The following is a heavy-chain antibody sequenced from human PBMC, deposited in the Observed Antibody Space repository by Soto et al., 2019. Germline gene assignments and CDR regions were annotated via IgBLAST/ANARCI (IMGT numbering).Heavy chain of an antibody. CDR3: ARRDYYDSSGYYVEPY. CDR1: GYTFIGHY. Sequence: DSVQVACKASGYTFIGHYMHWVRQAPGQGLEWMGWINPNSGGTNYAQKFQGGVTITADESTSTAYMELSSLRSEDTAVYYCARRDYYDSSGYYVEPYWGQGTLVTVSS. J-gene: IGHJ4*02. CDR2: INPNSGGT. V-gene: IGHV1-2*02. D-gene: IGHD3-22*01.